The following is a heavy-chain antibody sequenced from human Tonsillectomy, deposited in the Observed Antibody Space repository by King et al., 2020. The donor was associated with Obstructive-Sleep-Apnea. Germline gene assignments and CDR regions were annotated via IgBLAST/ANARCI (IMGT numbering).Heavy chain of an antibody. CDR1: VGSISSGGYS. V-gene: IGHV4-30-2*01. Sequence: LQLQESGSGLVKPSQTLSLTCAVSVGSISSGGYSLSWIRHPPGKGLEGSGYNYHSWSTYYNPSPQSLVTISVDRATNHFSLKLSFVAAPATAVYYFARLLALGYCSGGSCSTRKTHYYYGMDVWGQGTTVTVSS. D-gene: IGHD2-15*01. CDR3: ARLLALGYCSGGSCSTRKTHYYYGMDV. J-gene: IGHJ6*02. CDR2: NYHSWST.